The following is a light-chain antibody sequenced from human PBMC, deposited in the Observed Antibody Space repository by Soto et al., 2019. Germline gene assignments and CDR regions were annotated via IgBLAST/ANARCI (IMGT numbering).Light chain of an antibody. CDR3: QQYDNLPSIT. CDR1: QDISNY. J-gene: IGKJ5*01. Sequence: DIQMTQSPSSLSASVGDRVTITCQASQDISNYLNWYQQKPGKAPKLLIYEASNLGTGFPSRFIGSRSGTHFTFTISNLQPEDITTYYCQQYDNLPSITFGQGTRLEIK. V-gene: IGKV1-33*01. CDR2: EAS.